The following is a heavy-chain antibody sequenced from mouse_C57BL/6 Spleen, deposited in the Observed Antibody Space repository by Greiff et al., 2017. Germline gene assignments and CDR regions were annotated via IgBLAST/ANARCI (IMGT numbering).Heavy chain of an antibody. CDR2: ISDGGSYT. V-gene: IGHV5-4*03. J-gene: IGHJ2*01. CDR1: GFTFSSYA. CDR3: ARGGTDYFDY. D-gene: IGHD3-3*01. Sequence: EVMLVESGGGLVKPGGSLKLSCAASGFTFSSYAMSWVRQTPEKRLEWVATISDGGSYTYYPDNVKGRFTISRDNATNNLYLQMSHLKSEDTAMYYCARGGTDYFDYWGQGTTLTVSS.